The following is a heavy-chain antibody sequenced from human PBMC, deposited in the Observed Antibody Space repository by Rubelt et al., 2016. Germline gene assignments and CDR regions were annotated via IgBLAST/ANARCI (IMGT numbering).Heavy chain of an antibody. CDR1: GGSFSGYY. J-gene: IGHJ6*02. CDR2: INHSGST. V-gene: IGHV4-34*01. CDR3: ARSNYGLCAFYYYYGMDV. D-gene: IGHD4-17*01. Sequence: QVQLQQWGAGLLKPSETLSLTCAVYGGSFSGYYWSWIRQPPGKGLEWIGEINHSGSTNYNPSLKSRVTISVDTSKNQFALKLSSVTAADTAVYYCARSNYGLCAFYYYYGMDVWGQGTTVTVSS.